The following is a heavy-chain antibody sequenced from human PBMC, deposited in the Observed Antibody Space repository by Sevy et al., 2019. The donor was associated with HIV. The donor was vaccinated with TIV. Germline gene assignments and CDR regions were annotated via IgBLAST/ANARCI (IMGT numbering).Heavy chain of an antibody. CDR1: GYTFTSYG. CDR3: SGDGPRGDAFWSGYYEGGYYYGMDV. D-gene: IGHD3-3*01. Sequence: ASVKVSCKASGYTFTSYGISWVRQAPGQGLEWMGWISAYNGNTNYAQKLQGRVTMTTDTSTSTAYMELRSLRSDDTAVYYVSGDGPRGDAFWSGYYEGGYYYGMDVWGQGTTVTVSS. CDR2: ISAYNGNT. V-gene: IGHV1-18*01. J-gene: IGHJ6*02.